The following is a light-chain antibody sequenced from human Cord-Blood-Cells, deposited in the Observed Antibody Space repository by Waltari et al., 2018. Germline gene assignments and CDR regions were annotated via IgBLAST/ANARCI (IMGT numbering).Light chain of an antibody. J-gene: IGLJ2*01. CDR1: SSDVGGYNY. CDR2: EVS. CDR3: SSYTSSSTLA. Sequence: QSALTQPASVSGSPGQSITISCTGTSSDVGGYNYVSWYQQHPGKAPKLMIYEVSNRPLGVSNRFSGSKSGNTASLTISGLQAEDEADYYCSSYTSSSTLAFGGGTKLTVL. V-gene: IGLV2-14*01.